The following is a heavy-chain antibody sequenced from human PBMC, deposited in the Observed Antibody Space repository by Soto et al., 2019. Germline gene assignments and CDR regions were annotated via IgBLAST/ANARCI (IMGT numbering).Heavy chain of an antibody. D-gene: IGHD1-26*01. CDR2: IIPHSGET. CDR1: GYSFTGYY. V-gene: IGHV1-2*02. J-gene: IGHJ4*02. CDR3: ARENDDFTTGAHEL. Sequence: GASVKVSCKASGYSFTGYYMHWVRQAPGQGLEWMGWIIPHSGETNYAQRFQARVTLTRDTSISTAYMQLSGLTSDDTAVYYCARENDDFTTGAHELWGQGTLVIVSS.